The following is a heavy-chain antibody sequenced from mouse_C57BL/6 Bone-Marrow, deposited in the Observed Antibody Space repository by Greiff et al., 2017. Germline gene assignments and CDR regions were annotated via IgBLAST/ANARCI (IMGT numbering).Heavy chain of an antibody. Sequence: EVQLVESGGGLLKPVGSLQLSCAASGFTFSSYAMSLVRPTPEKRLEWVATISDGGSYTYYPDNVKGRFTISRDNAKNNLYLQMSHLKSEDTAMYYCARDRDASSFAYWGQGALVTDSA. CDR2: ISDGGSYT. D-gene: IGHD6-2*01. CDR1: GFTFSSYA. V-gene: IGHV5-4*01. CDR3: ARDRDASSFAY. J-gene: IGHJ3*01.